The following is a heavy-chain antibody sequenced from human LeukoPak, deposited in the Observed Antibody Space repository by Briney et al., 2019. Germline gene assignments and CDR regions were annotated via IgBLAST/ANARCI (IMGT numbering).Heavy chain of an antibody. CDR1: RFTFSNYW. J-gene: IGHJ4*02. CDR2: IKQDGSEK. D-gene: IGHD2-2*01. V-gene: IGHV3-7*01. CDR3: ASHSVGVLPIATFDY. Sequence: PGGSLRLSCAASRFTFSNYWMAWVRQAPGKGLEWEANIKQDGSEKYYVDSVKGRFTISRDNAKNSLFLQMNSLKDEDTAVYYCASHSVGVLPIATFDYWGQGTLVTVSS.